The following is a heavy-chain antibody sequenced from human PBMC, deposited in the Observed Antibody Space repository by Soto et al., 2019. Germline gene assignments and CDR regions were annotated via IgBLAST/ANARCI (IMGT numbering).Heavy chain of an antibody. CDR3: AREETTVDYYYYYMDV. CDR2: IIPILGIA. J-gene: IGHJ6*03. V-gene: IGHV1-69*04. CDR1: GGTFSIYT. Sequence: SVKVSCKASGGTFSIYTISWVRQAPGQGLEWMGRIIPILGIANYAQKFQGRVTITADKSTSTAYMELSSLRSEDTAVYYCAREETTVDYYYYYMDVWGKGTTVTV. D-gene: IGHD4-17*01.